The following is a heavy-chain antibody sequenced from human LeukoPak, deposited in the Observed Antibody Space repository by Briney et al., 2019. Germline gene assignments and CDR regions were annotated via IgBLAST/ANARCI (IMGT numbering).Heavy chain of an antibody. CDR1: GFTFSSYA. D-gene: IGHD3-22*01. CDR2: ISGSGGST. Sequence: SGGSLRLSCAASGFTFSSYAMSWVRRAPGKGLEWVSAISGSGGSTYYADSVKGRFTISRDNSKNTLYLQMNSLRAEDTAVYYCAMSPYYYDSSGTHGGGDYWGQGTLVAVSS. J-gene: IGHJ4*02. V-gene: IGHV3-23*01. CDR3: AMSPYYYDSSGTHGGGDY.